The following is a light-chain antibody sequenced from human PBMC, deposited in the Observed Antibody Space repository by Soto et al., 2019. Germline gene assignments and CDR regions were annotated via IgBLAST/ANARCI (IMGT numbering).Light chain of an antibody. CDR1: STNIGNNY. CDR2: DNS. CDR3: GTWDSSLSAGV. V-gene: IGLV1-51*01. J-gene: IGLJ2*01. Sequence: QSVLTQTPSVSGAPGQKVTIACSGSSTNIGNNYVSWYQHLPGTAPKLLIYDNSERPSGIPDRFSGSKSGTSATLGITGLQTVDEADYYCGTWDSSLSAGVFGGGTKLTVL.